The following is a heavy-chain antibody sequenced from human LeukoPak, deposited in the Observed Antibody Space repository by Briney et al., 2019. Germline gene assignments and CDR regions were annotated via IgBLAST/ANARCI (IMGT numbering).Heavy chain of an antibody. Sequence: GGSLRLSCAVSGFTFSGYDMNWVRQAPGKGLEWVSHISNTGTNIHYTDSVKGRFTISRDNAKNSLYLQMNSLRAEDTAVYYCARDRSSSSIFDYWGQGTLVTVSS. J-gene: IGHJ4*02. D-gene: IGHD6-13*01. CDR1: GFTFSGYD. CDR2: ISNTGTNI. CDR3: ARDRSSSSIFDY. V-gene: IGHV3-48*03.